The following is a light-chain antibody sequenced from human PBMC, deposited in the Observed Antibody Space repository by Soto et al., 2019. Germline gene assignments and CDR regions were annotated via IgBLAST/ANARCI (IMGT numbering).Light chain of an antibody. CDR3: SSYTSSSTSRV. J-gene: IGLJ2*01. CDR1: SSDVGGYNY. V-gene: IGLV2-14*01. Sequence: QSALTQPASVSGSPGQSITISCTGTSSDVGGYNYVSWHQQHPGKAPKLMIYDVSNRPSGVSNRFSGSKSGNTASLTISGLQAEDEADYYCSSYTSSSTSRVFGGGTKLTVL. CDR2: DVS.